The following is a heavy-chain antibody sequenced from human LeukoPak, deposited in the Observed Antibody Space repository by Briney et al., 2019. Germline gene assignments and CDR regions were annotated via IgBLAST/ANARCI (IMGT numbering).Heavy chain of an antibody. CDR3: ARRDRLTGYFDY. CDR2: IYPGDSDT. V-gene: IGHV5-51*01. CDR1: GYRFTSYW. Sequence: GESMKISFKGSGYRFTSYWIGWVRPMPGKGLEWMGIIYPGDSDTRYSPSFQAQVTISADKSISTAYLQWRSLKASDTAMYYCARRDRLTGYFDYWVQGTLVTVSS. D-gene: IGHD3-9*01. J-gene: IGHJ4*02.